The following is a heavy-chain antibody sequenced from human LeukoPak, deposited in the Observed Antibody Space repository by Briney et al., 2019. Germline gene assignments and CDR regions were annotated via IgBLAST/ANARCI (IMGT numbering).Heavy chain of an antibody. Sequence: GGSLRLSCAASGFTFSSYAMSWVRQAPGKGLEWVSDINGSGGNTYYADSVKGRFTISRDNSKNTLYLQMNSLRAEDTAVYYCAKDDHYYGSGSYYTPLGYWGQGTLVTVSS. CDR3: AKDDHYYGSGSYYTPLGY. J-gene: IGHJ4*02. CDR1: GFTFSSYA. D-gene: IGHD3-10*01. V-gene: IGHV3-23*01. CDR2: INGSGGNT.